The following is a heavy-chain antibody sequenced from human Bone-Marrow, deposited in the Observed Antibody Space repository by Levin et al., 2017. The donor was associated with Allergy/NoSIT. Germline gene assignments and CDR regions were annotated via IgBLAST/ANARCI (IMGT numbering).Heavy chain of an antibody. CDR1: GFTFSSYA. Sequence: GESLKISCAASGFTFSSYAMHWVRQAPGKGLEWVAVISYDGSNKYYADSVKGRFTISRDNSKNTLYLQMNSLRAEDTAVYYCARDPDYSTYYYYYGMDVWGQGTTVTVSS. J-gene: IGHJ6*02. CDR2: ISYDGSNK. D-gene: IGHD4-11*01. V-gene: IGHV3-30*04. CDR3: ARDPDYSTYYYYYGMDV.